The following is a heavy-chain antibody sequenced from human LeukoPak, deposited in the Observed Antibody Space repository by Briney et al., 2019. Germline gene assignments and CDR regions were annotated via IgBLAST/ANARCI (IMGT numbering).Heavy chain of an antibody. CDR2: IYWDDDK. J-gene: IGHJ5*02. CDR3: AHGERDYDSLTGYYNNWFDP. D-gene: IGHD3-9*01. V-gene: IGHV2-5*02. CDR1: GCSLSTSGVG. Sequence: SGPTQAKPTQTLTLTCTFSGCSLSTSGVGVGWIRQPPGKALEWLALIYWDDDKRYSPSLKSRLTITKDTSKNQVVLTMTNMDPVDTATYYCAHGERDYDSLTGYYNNWFDPWGQGTLVTVSS.